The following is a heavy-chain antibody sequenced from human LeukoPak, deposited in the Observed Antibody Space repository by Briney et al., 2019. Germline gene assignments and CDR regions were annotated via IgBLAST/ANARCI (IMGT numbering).Heavy chain of an antibody. CDR2: IRYDGSNK. J-gene: IGHJ4*02. Sequence: GGSLRLSCAASGFTFSSYGMHWVRQAPGKGLEWVAFIRYDGSNKYYADSVKGRSTISRDNSKNTLYLQMNSLRAEDTAVYYCAKDKGHTVATIMGVGDYWGQGTLVTVSS. D-gene: IGHD5-12*01. CDR1: GFTFSSYG. CDR3: AKDKGHTVATIMGVGDY. V-gene: IGHV3-30*02.